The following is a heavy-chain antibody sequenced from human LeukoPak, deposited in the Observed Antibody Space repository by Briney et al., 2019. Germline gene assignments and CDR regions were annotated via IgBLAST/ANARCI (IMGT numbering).Heavy chain of an antibody. Sequence: GGSLRLSCAASGFTFSDYYMSWIRQAPGKGLEWLSYISSSSSYTNYADSVKGRFTISRDNDKNSLYLQLNRLRADATAVYYCTRGLKDSAWYVDYWDQGTLVTVSS. CDR1: GFTFSDYY. CDR2: ISSSSSYT. CDR3: TRGLKDSAWYVDY. D-gene: IGHD4-11*01. V-gene: IGHV3-11*05. J-gene: IGHJ4*02.